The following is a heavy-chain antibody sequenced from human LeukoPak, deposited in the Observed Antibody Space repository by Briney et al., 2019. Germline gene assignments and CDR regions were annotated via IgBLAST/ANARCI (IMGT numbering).Heavy chain of an antibody. V-gene: IGHV3-74*01. CDR3: VRSAFLTTEFYFDY. D-gene: IGHD4-11*01. CDR1: GFPFSNYW. Sequence: PGGSLRLSCAASGFPFSNYWMHWVRQAPGKGLVWVSRINADGRTITYADSVKGRFTISRDNAKNTLYLQMNSLRAEDTAVYYCVRSAFLTTEFYFDYWGHGTLVTVSS. CDR2: INADGRTI. J-gene: IGHJ4*01.